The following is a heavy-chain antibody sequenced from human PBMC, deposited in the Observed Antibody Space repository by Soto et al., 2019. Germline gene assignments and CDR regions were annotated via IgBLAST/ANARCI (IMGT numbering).Heavy chain of an antibody. CDR3: ARSPLLWFGDQRNYYYYGMDG. Sequence: ASVKVSCKASGGTFSSYAISWVRQAPGQGLEWMGGIIPIFGTANYAQKFQGRVTITADESTSTAYMELSSLRSEDTAVYYCARSPLLWFGDQRNYYYYGMDGWGQGTTGTVS. CDR1: GGTFSSYA. CDR2: IIPIFGTA. D-gene: IGHD3-10*01. V-gene: IGHV1-69*13. J-gene: IGHJ6*02.